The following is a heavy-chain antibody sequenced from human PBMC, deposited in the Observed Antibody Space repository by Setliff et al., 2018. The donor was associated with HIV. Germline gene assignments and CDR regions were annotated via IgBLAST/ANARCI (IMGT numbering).Heavy chain of an antibody. V-gene: IGHV3-74*01. CDR2: IDSDGSDT. CDR3: ARAPYYYGSGSYDYYFDY. D-gene: IGHD3-10*01. CDR1: GLTFSNYW. J-gene: IGHJ4*02. Sequence: PGGSLRLSCAASGLTFSNYWMHWVRQAPGKGLEWVSRIDSDGSDTNYADSVRGRFTISRDNAKNTVYLQLTSLRAEDTAVYYCARAPYYYGSGSYDYYFDYWGQGTLVTVSS.